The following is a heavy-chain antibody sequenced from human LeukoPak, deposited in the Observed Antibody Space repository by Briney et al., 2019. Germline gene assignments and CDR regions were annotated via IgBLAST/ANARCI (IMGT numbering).Heavy chain of an antibody. CDR3: ARVMIPYYFDY. J-gene: IGHJ4*02. CDR2: IYYSGST. CDR1: GGSISSGDYY. Sequence: SQTLSLTCTVSGGSISSGDYYWSWIRQPPGKGLEWIGYIYYSGSTYYNPSLKSRVTISVDTSKNQFSLKLSSVTAAVTAVYYCARVMIPYYFDYWGQGTLVTVSS. V-gene: IGHV4-30-4*01. D-gene: IGHD2-8*01.